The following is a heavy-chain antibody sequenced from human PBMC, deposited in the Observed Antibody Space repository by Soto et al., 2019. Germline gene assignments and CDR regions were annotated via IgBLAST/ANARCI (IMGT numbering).Heavy chain of an antibody. D-gene: IGHD4-17*01. CDR3: ARDYYGDYYFDS. CDR1: GGSISSHY. V-gene: IGHV4-59*11. CDR2: IDYKGNT. J-gene: IGHJ4*02. Sequence: SQTLSLTCTVSGGSISSHYWNWVRQPPGKGLEWIGYIDYKGNTKYNPSLKSRVTTSVDTSNNQFSLNLNSVTAADTAVYHCARDYYGDYYFDSWGQGILVTVSS.